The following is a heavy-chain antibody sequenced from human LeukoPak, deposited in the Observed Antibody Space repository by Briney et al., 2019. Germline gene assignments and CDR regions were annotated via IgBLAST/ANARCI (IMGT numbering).Heavy chain of an antibody. Sequence: SEALSLTCSVSGGSISTSNYHWGWIRQPPGKGLEWIGSIYYSGSTYYNPSLKSRVTISVDTSRNQFSLKLSSVTAADTAVYYCARDGTIWDWGQGTLVTVSS. D-gene: IGHD3-9*01. CDR2: IYYSGST. V-gene: IGHV4-39*07. CDR3: ARDGTIWD. CDR1: GGSISTSNYH. J-gene: IGHJ4*02.